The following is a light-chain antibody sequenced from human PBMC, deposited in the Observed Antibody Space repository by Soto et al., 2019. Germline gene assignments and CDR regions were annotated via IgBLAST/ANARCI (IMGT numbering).Light chain of an antibody. V-gene: IGKV2-28*01. CDR1: QSLLHSNGYSY. CDR2: LGS. Sequence: DIVMTQSPLSLAVTPGEPASISCRSSQSLLHSNGYSYLDWYLQKPGQSPELLIYLGSNRASGVPHRFSGSGTDTDFTLKISRVEAEYVGVYYCMQAQQTPTFGPGTKVDIK. CDR3: MQAQQTPT. J-gene: IGKJ3*01.